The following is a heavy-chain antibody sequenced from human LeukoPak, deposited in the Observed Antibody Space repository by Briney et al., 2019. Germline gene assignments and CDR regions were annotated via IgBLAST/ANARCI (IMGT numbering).Heavy chain of an antibody. CDR3: ASGAAVGTPEGYFEY. Sequence: PGGSLRLSCAASGFTFSTYSIHWVRQAPGKGLEWVAVISYDGSNKYYADSVKGRFTISRDNSKNTLYLQTNSLRAEDTAVYFCASGAAVGTPEGYFEYWGQGTLVTVSS. CDR1: GFTFSTYS. V-gene: IGHV3-30-3*01. D-gene: IGHD6-13*01. J-gene: IGHJ4*02. CDR2: ISYDGSNK.